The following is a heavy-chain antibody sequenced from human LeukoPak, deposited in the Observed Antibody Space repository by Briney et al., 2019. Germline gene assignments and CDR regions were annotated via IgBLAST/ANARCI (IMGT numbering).Heavy chain of an antibody. D-gene: IGHD1-26*01. CDR3: ARDTPRGSYLDY. CDR1: GGSISSYY. V-gene: IGHV4-59*01. J-gene: IGHJ4*02. Sequence: PSETLSLTCTVSGGSISSYYWSWIRQPPGKGLEWIGYIYYSGSTNYNPSLKSRATISVDTSKNQFSLKLSSVTAADTAVYYCARDTPRGSYLDYWGQGTLVTVSS. CDR2: IYYSGST.